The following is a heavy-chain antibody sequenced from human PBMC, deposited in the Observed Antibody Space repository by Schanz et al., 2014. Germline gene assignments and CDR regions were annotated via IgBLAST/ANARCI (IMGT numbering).Heavy chain of an antibody. CDR1: GGSISSGGYT. Sequence: QVQLQESGPGLVKPSQTLSLTCAVSGGSISSGGYTWSWIRQPPGKGLEWIGYIYYSGSTYYNPSPKSRLTISVDTSKNQFTRMLGSVTAADTAVYYCARAAGPVDYWGQGTLVTVSS. V-gene: IGHV4-30-4*07. D-gene: IGHD6-13*01. J-gene: IGHJ4*02. CDR3: ARAAGPVDY. CDR2: IYYSGST.